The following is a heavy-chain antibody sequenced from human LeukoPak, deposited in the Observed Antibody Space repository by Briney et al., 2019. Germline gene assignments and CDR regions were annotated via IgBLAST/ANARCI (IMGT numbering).Heavy chain of an antibody. Sequence: PSETLSLTCTVSGGSISSYYWSWIRQPPGKGLEWIGYIYYSGSTNYNPSLKSRVTISVDTSKNQFSLKLSSVTAADTAVYYCASRNKFSSGWFVIDYWGQGTLVTVSS. V-gene: IGHV4-59*01. D-gene: IGHD6-19*01. J-gene: IGHJ4*02. CDR2: IYYSGST. CDR3: ASRNKFSSGWFVIDY. CDR1: GGSISSYY.